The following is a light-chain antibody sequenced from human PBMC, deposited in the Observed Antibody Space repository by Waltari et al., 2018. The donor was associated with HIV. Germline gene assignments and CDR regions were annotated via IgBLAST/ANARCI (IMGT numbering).Light chain of an antibody. CDR3: CSCPRSGIRYV. CDR1: SSNVGSDDL. V-gene: IGLV2-23*02. CDR2: EVT. J-gene: IGLJ1*01. Sequence: QSALTQPASVSGSPGQSITISCTGTSSNVGSDDLVSWYQQHPGEAPKLIIYEVTKRPSGVSNRSSGAKSGNTASLTISGLQAEDEADYYCCSCPRSGIRYVFRTGTKVTVL.